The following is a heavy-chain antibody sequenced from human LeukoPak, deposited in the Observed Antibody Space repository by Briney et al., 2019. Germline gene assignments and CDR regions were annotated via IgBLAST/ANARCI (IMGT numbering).Heavy chain of an antibody. Sequence: GGSLRLSCAASGFNFGSYYMTWVRQAPGKGLEWVSVISDSGDNTYYADSVEGRFTVSRDNSRDTLYLQMNSLRAEDTALYYCAKKIGTGPGHNWFDPWGQGTLVTVSS. J-gene: IGHJ5*02. CDR2: ISDSGDNT. D-gene: IGHD2-8*02. V-gene: IGHV3-23*01. CDR3: AKKIGTGPGHNWFDP. CDR1: GFNFGSYY.